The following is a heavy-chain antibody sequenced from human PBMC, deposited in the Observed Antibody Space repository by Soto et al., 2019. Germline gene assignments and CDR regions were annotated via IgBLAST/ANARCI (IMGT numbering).Heavy chain of an antibody. J-gene: IGHJ4*02. CDR2: VFPGGPT. CDR3: ARTLSGFTYGSRQFYFDY. Sequence: SETLSLTCTVSGDPITSYFWTWLRQPAGKGLEWIGHVFPGGPTSHNSSLKSRVSMSVGTSKNQFSLTLTSVTAADTAVYYCARTLSGFTYGSRQFYFDYWGQGTLVTVSS. CDR1: GDPITSYF. V-gene: IGHV4-4*07. D-gene: IGHD3-10*01.